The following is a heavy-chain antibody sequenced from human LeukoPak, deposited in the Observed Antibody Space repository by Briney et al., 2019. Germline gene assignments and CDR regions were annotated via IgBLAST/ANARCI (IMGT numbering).Heavy chain of an antibody. CDR2: IYYSGST. CDR1: GGSISSSSYY. D-gene: IGHD6-6*01. Sequence: ASETLSLTCTVSGGSISSSSYYWGWIRQPPGKGLEWIGSIYYSGSTYYNPSLKSRVTISVDTSKNQFSLKLSSVTAADTAVYYCARDALGIAARAFDCWGQGTLVTVSS. V-gene: IGHV4-39*02. J-gene: IGHJ4*02. CDR3: ARDALGIAARAFDC.